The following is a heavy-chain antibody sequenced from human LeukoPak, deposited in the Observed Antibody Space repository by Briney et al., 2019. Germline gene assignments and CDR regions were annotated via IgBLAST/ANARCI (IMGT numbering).Heavy chain of an antibody. V-gene: IGHV3-7*01. D-gene: IGHD6-13*01. CDR2: IKQDGSEK. Sequence: GGSLRLSCAASGFTFDDYGMSWVRQAPGKGLEWVANIKQDGSEKYYVDSVKGRFTISRDNAKNSLYLQMNSLRAEDTAVYYCASSGRSSSWLYYYYYMDVWGKGTTVTVSS. CDR3: ASSGRSSSWLYYYYYMDV. J-gene: IGHJ6*03. CDR1: GFTFDDYG.